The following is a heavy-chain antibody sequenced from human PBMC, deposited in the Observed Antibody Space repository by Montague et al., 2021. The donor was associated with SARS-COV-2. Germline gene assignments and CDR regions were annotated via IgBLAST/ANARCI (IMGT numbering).Heavy chain of an antibody. CDR3: ARGMIRGVTTPFDY. Sequence: SETLSLTCSVSSGSIISSGYYWGWIRQPPGKELEWIGNIYYSGTTYYNPSLQSRATISVYTSKNHLSLRLSSVTAADTAVYFCARGMIRGVTTPFDYWGQGSQVTVSS. D-gene: IGHD3-10*01. CDR1: SGSIISSGYY. V-gene: IGHV4-39*02. CDR2: IYYSGTT. J-gene: IGHJ4*02.